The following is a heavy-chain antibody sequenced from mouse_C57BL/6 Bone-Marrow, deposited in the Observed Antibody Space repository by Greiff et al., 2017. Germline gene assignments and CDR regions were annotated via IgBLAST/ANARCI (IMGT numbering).Heavy chain of an antibody. J-gene: IGHJ1*03. V-gene: IGHV1-55*01. D-gene: IGHD2-3*01. Sequence: VQLQQSGAELVKPGASVKMSCTASGYTFTSYWITWVKQRPGQGLEWIGDIYPGSGSTNYNEKFKSKATLTVDTSSSTAYMQLSSLTSEDSAVYYCARDGPWYFDVWGTGTTVTVSS. CDR2: IYPGSGST. CDR1: GYTFTSYW. CDR3: ARDGPWYFDV.